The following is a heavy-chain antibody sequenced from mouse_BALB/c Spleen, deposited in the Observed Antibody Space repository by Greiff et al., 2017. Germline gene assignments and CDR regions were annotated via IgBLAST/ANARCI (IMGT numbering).Heavy chain of an antibody. V-gene: IGHV1-82*01. J-gene: IGHJ1*01. CDR3: ARNDWYFDV. Sequence: VHLVESGPELVKPGASVKISCKASGYAFSSSWMNWVKQRPGQGLEWIGRIYPGDGDTNYNGKFKGKATLTADKSSSTAYMQLSSLTSVDSAVYFCARNDWYFDVWGAGTTVTVSS. CDR1: GYAFSSSW. CDR2: IYPGDGDT.